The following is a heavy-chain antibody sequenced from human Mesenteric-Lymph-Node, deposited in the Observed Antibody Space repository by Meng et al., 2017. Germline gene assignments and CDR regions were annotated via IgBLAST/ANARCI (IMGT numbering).Heavy chain of an antibody. CDR2: ISSSSSYI. D-gene: IGHD3-9*01. V-gene: IGHV3-21*01. Sequence: SCAASGFSFSIYSMNWVRQAPGKGLEWVSSISSSSSYIYYADSVKGRFTISRDNAKNTLYLQMSSLRTEDTAVYYCARGNFDIGDYWGQGTLVTVSS. J-gene: IGHJ4*02. CDR3: ARGNFDIGDY. CDR1: GFSFSIYS.